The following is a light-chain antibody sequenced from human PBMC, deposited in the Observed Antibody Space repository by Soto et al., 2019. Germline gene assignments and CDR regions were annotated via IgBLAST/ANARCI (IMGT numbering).Light chain of an antibody. CDR2: DAS. J-gene: IGKJ4*01. Sequence: EIVLTQYTATLSLSPGERATLSCRASQSVSSYLAWYQQKPGQSPRLLIYDASNRATGIPARFSGSGSGTDFTLTISSLEPEDFAVYYCQQRSNWRWLTFGGGTKVDIK. V-gene: IGKV3-11*01. CDR1: QSVSSY. CDR3: QQRSNWRWLT.